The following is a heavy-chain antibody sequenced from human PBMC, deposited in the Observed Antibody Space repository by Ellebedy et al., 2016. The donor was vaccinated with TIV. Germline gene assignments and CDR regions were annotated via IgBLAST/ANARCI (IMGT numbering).Heavy chain of an antibody. J-gene: IGHJ3*02. Sequence: SVKVSCXASGGTFSSYAISWVRQAPGQGLEWMGGIIPIFGTANYAQKFQGRVTITADKSTSTAYMELSSLRSEDTAVYYCARRARLVTFHDAFDIWGQGTMVTVSS. V-gene: IGHV1-69*06. D-gene: IGHD3-16*01. CDR3: ARRARLVTFHDAFDI. CDR2: IIPIFGTA. CDR1: GGTFSSYA.